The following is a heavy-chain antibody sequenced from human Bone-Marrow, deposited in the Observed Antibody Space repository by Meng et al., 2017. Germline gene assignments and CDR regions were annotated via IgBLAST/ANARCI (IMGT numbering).Heavy chain of an antibody. CDR1: GCTISSYA. V-gene: IGHV3-30*01. Sequence: VPLVASWGAVVPPGRPLSLSCAASGCTISSYAMHGGRKAPVKGIEWMAVISYDGSNKYYADSVKGRFTISRDNSKNTLYLQMNSLRAEDTAVYYCARDRVDYWGQGTLVTVSS. CDR2: ISYDGSNK. CDR3: ARDRVDY. J-gene: IGHJ4*02.